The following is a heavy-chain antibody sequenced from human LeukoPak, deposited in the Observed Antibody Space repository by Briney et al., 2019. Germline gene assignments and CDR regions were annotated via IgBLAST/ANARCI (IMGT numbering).Heavy chain of an antibody. CDR2: IYSSGFT. CDR3: ARSRGTIYRADEYDI. V-gene: IGHV4-31*03. CDR1: GASISSGIYY. J-gene: IGHJ3*02. D-gene: IGHD3-16*02. Sequence: PSQTLSLTCTVSGASISSGIYYWTWIRHHPGQGLELIGYIYSSGFTHYNPSLRSRVTMSIDTTNNQFSLRMTSVTVADTATYYCARSRGTIYRADEYDIWGQGTMVTVSS.